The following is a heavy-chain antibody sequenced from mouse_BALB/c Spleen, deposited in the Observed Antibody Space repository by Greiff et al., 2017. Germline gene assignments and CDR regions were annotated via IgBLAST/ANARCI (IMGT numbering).Heavy chain of an antibody. CDR3: ARSQYGNYVAYAMDC. Sequence: QVQLQQSGAELARPGASVKMSCKASGYTFTSYTMHWVKQRPGQGLEWIGYINPSSGYTNYNQKFKDKATLTADKSSSTAYMQLSSLTSEDSAVYYCARSQYGNYVAYAMDCWGQGTSVTVSS. CDR2: INPSSGYT. V-gene: IGHV1-4*01. J-gene: IGHJ4*01. D-gene: IGHD2-10*02. CDR1: GYTFTSYT.